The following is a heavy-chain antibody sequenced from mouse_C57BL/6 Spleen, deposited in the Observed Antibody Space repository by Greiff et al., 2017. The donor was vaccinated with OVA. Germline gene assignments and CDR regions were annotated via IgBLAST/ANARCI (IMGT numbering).Heavy chain of an antibody. V-gene: IGHV5-4*03. Sequence: DVKLVESGGGLVKPGGSLKLSCAASGFTFSSYAMSWVRQTPEKRLEWVATISDGGSYTYYPDNVKGRFTISRDNAKNNLYLQMSHLKSEDTAMYYCARAHDYDVGYFDVWGTGTTVTVSS. CDR1: GFTFSSYA. J-gene: IGHJ1*03. CDR3: ARAHDYDVGYFDV. D-gene: IGHD2-4*01. CDR2: ISDGGSYT.